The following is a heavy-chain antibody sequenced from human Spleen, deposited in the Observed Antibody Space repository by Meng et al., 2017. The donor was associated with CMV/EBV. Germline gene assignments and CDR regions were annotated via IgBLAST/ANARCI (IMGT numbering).Heavy chain of an antibody. J-gene: IGHJ3*02. Sequence: SETLSLTCGIYGGSFSDYYWSWIRQPPGQGLEWIGEINHRGNTNYNPSLKSRVTMSVDTSKNQFSLKLTSVTAADTAVYYCACIDGYSSGDSFDIWGQGTMVTVSS. CDR2: INHRGNT. CDR1: GGSFSDYY. D-gene: IGHD5-24*01. CDR3: ACIDGYSSGDSFDI. V-gene: IGHV4-34*01.